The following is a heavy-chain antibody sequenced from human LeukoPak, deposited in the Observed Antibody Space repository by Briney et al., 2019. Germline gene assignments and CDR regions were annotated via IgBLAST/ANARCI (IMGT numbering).Heavy chain of an antibody. V-gene: IGHV3-7*01. Sequence: GGSLRLSCTASGFTFSSYWMSWVRQAPGKGLEWVANIKQDGSEKYYVDSVKGRFTISRDNAKNSLYLQMNSLRAEDTAVYYCAREGPGSADAFDIWGQGTMVTVSS. CDR2: IKQDGSEK. CDR3: AREGPGSADAFDI. J-gene: IGHJ3*02. D-gene: IGHD6-19*01. CDR1: GFTFSSYW.